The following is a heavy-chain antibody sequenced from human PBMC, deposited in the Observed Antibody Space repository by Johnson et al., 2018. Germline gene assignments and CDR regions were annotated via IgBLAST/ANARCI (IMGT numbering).Heavy chain of an antibody. V-gene: IGHV3-73*01. CDR1: GFTFNDFA. CDR2: INGHAT. J-gene: IGHJ6*03. D-gene: IGHD1-14*01. CDR3: TKNNPGNSYSYMDV. Sequence: QLVESGGGLVPPGGSLKLSCAASGFTFNDFAMHWVRQASGKGLEWVGRINGHATAYAASVKGRFIIFGDDSSNKTDLQMNSLKTEDTAVYYWTKNNPGNSYSYMDVWGKGTTVTVSS.